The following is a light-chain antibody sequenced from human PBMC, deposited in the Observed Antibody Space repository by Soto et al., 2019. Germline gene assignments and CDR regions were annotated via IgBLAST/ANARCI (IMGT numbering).Light chain of an antibody. CDR1: SSNIGSNY. CDR3: AAWDDSLSGHVV. J-gene: IGLJ2*01. CDR2: RNN. Sequence: QPVLTQPPSASGTPGQRVTISCSGSSSNIGSNYVYWYQQLPGTAPNLLIYRNNQRPSGVPVRFSGSKSGTSASLAISGLRSEDEADYYCAAWDDSLSGHVVFGGGTQLTVL. V-gene: IGLV1-47*01.